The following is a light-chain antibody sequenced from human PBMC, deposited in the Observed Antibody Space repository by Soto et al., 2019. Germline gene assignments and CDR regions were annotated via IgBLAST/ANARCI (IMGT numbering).Light chain of an antibody. Sequence: QSVLTQSPSASGTPGQRVTISCSGSTSNFGSNSVNWYQQLPGTAPKVVIYGNNQRPSGVPDRFSGSKSGTSASLAISGLQSDDEADYYCAAWDGSVKGVLFGGGNKVTVL. CDR3: AAWDGSVKGVL. CDR1: TSNFGSNS. J-gene: IGLJ2*01. V-gene: IGLV1-44*01. CDR2: GNN.